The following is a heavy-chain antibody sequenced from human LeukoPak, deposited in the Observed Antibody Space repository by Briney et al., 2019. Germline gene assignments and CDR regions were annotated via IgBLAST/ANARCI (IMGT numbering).Heavy chain of an antibody. D-gene: IGHD3-9*01. V-gene: IGHV3-74*01. CDR2: INGDGSST. J-gene: IGHJ6*02. Sequence: GGSLRLSCAASGFTFSSYWMHWVRQAPGKGLVWVSRINGDGSSTSYADSVKGRFTISRDNAKNTLYLQMNSLRAEDTAVYYCARVGSGSEVLVLRYFDWSTRQNYGMDVWGQGTTVTVSS. CDR3: ARVGSGSEVLVLRYFDWSTRQNYGMDV. CDR1: GFTFSSYW.